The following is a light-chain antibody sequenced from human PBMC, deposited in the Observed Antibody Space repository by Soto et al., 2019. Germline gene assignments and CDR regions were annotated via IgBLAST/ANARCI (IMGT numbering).Light chain of an antibody. J-gene: IGKJ2*01. Sequence: DIVMTQSPLSLPVTPGEPASISCRSSQSLLHSNGYNYLDWYLQKPGQSPQLLIYLGSNRASGVPDRLSGSGSGTDFTLKISRVEAEDGVVYYCMQALQTPLYTFGQGTKLEIK. CDR2: LGS. CDR3: MQALQTPLYT. V-gene: IGKV2-28*01. CDR1: QSLLHSNGYNY.